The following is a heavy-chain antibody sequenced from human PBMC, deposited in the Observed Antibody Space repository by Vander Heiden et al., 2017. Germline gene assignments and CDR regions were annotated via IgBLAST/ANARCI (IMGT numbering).Heavy chain of an antibody. V-gene: IGHV5-51*03. Sequence: EVQLVQSGAEVKKPGESLKIFCMGSGYSFTSYWFGWVRQMPGKGLEWMGIIYPGDSDTRYSPTFQCQVTIPADKSVTTAYLQWSSLTASDTAMYYCATRGRPYTFDVWGQGTMVTVSS. CDR1: GYSFTSYW. CDR2: IYPGDSDT. CDR3: ATRGRPYTFDV. J-gene: IGHJ3*01. D-gene: IGHD3-16*01.